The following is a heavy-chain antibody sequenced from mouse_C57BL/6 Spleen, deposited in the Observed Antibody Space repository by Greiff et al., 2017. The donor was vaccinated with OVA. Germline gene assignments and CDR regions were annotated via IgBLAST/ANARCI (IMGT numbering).Heavy chain of an antibody. D-gene: IGHD2-5*01. CDR2: INPNNGGT. CDR3: ARGTYSNFYYFDY. J-gene: IGHJ2*01. V-gene: IGHV1-22*01. CDR1: GYTFTDYN. Sequence: DVQLQESGPELVKPGASVKMSCKASGYTFTDYNMHWVKQSHGKSLEWIGYINPNNGGTSYNQKFKGKATLTVNKSSSTAYMELRSLTSEDSAVYYCARGTYSNFYYFDYWGQGTTLTVSS.